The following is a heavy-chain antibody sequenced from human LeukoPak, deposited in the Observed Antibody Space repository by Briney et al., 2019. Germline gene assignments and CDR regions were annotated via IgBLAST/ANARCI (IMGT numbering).Heavy chain of an antibody. CDR1: GFTFSSYA. Sequence: GGSLRLSCAASGFTFSSYAMSWVRQAPGKGLEWVSAISGSGGSTYYADSVKGRFTISRDNSKNTLYLQMNSLRAEDTAVYYCAKVRYGENYYYYYYMDVWGKGTTVTVSS. J-gene: IGHJ6*03. CDR3: AKVRYGENYYYYYYMDV. CDR2: ISGSGGST. D-gene: IGHD4/OR15-4a*01. V-gene: IGHV3-23*01.